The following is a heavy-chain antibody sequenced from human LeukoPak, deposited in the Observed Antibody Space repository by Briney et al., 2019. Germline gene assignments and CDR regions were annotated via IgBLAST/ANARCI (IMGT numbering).Heavy chain of an antibody. J-gene: IGHJ6*03. CDR1: GFTFSSYS. Sequence: GGSLRLSCAASGFTFSSYSMNWVRQAPGKGLEWVSSISSSSSYIYYADSVKGRFTISRDNAKNSLYLQMNSLRAEDTAVYYCARVDYYDSSGYTYYYYMDVWGKGTTVTVSS. V-gene: IGHV3-21*01. CDR3: ARVDYYDSSGYTYYYYMDV. CDR2: ISSSSSYI. D-gene: IGHD3-22*01.